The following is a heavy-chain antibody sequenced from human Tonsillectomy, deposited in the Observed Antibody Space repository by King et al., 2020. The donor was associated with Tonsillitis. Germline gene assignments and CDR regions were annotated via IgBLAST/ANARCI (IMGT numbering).Heavy chain of an antibody. D-gene: IGHD3-16*01. CDR2: ISYDGSNK. Sequence: VQLVESGGGVVQPGRSLRLSCAASGFTFSSYGMHWVRQAPGKGLEWVAVISYDGSNKYYADSVKGRFTISRDNSKNTLYLQMNILSAEDTAVYYCAKGFHSGGIGYWGQGTLVTVSS. J-gene: IGHJ4*02. CDR1: GFTFSSYG. V-gene: IGHV3-30*18. CDR3: AKGFHSGGIGY.